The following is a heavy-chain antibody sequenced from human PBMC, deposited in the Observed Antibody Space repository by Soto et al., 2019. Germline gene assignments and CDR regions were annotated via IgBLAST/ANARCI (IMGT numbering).Heavy chain of an antibody. CDR2: IIPMFGTA. J-gene: IGHJ4*02. V-gene: IGHV1-69*01. Sequence: QVQLVQSGAEVKKPGSSVKVSCKASGDTFSSYAINWVRQAPAQGLEWMGGIIPMFGTANYAQKFKGRVTITAVESTSTVYMELSSLRSEDTAVYYCARVGPAHYYDSSGYYSPLDYWGQGTLVTVSS. D-gene: IGHD3-22*01. CDR3: ARVGPAHYYDSSGYYSPLDY. CDR1: GDTFSSYA.